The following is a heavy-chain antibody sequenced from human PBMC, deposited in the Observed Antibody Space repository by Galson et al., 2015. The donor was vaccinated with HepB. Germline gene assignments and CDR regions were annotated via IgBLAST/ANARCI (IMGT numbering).Heavy chain of an antibody. Sequence: SVKVSCKASGYTFTSYDINWVRQATGQGLEWMGWMNPNSGNTGYAQKFQGRVTMTRNTSISTAYMELSSLRSEDTAVYYCARRRGYCSSTSCSYRFDPWGQGTLVTVSS. CDR3: ARRRGYCSSTSCSYRFDP. CDR2: MNPNSGNT. V-gene: IGHV1-8*01. D-gene: IGHD2-2*01. CDR1: GYTFTSYD. J-gene: IGHJ5*02.